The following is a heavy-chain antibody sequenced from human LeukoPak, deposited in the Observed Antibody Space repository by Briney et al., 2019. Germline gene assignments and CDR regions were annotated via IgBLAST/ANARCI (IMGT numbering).Heavy chain of an antibody. J-gene: IGHJ5*02. CDR2: IYYTGST. D-gene: IGHD6-19*01. Sequence: SETLSLTCIVSGGSISSRSYYWGWIRQPPGKGLEWIGYIYYTGSTNYNPSLKSRVTISLDTSKNQFSLKLTSVTAADTAVYYCASVRGYSSGWYASGFDPWGQGTLVTVSS. V-gene: IGHV4-39*07. CDR3: ASVRGYSSGWYASGFDP. CDR1: GGSISSRSYY.